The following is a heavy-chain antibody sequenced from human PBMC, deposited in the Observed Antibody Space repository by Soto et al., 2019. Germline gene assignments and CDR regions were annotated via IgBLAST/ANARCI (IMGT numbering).Heavy chain of an antibody. V-gene: IGHV3-23*01. Sequence: EVQLLESGGGLVQPGGSLRLSCAASGFTFSSYVMSWVRRAPGKGLEWVSSISGSGGATYYTDSVKGRFTISRDNSEDTLYLQMNSLRAGDTAVYYCASGGYWVYYGMDVWGQGTTVTISS. CDR2: ISGSGGAT. CDR1: GFTFSSYV. D-gene: IGHD2-21*02. CDR3: ASGGYWVYYGMDV. J-gene: IGHJ6*02.